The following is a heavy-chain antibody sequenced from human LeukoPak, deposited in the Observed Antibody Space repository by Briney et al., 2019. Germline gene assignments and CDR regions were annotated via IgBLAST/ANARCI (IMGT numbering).Heavy chain of an antibody. D-gene: IGHD3-22*01. CDR1: GGTFSSYA. J-gene: IGHJ6*02. CDR2: IIPIFGTA. Sequence: SVKVSCKASGGTFSSYAISWVRQAPGQGLEWMGGIIPIFGTANYAQKFQGRVTITADESTSTAYMELSSLRSEDTAVYYCARRCDVGLLVGYYCGMDVWGQGTTVTVSS. V-gene: IGHV1-69*13. CDR3: ARRCDVGLLVGYYCGMDV.